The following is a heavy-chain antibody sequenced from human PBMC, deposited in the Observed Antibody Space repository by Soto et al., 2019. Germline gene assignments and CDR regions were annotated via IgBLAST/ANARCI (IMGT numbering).Heavy chain of an antibody. D-gene: IGHD6-13*01. V-gene: IGHV3-53*01. CDR1: GFTLSSNY. Sequence: GGSLRRYCAASGFTLSSNYMSWVRQAPGKVLEWVSVIYSGGSTYYADSVKGRFTISRDNSKNTLYLQMNSLRAEDTAVYYCARRFSSNWSHDYWGQGTQVTVSS. J-gene: IGHJ4*02. CDR2: IYSGGST. CDR3: ARRFSSNWSHDY.